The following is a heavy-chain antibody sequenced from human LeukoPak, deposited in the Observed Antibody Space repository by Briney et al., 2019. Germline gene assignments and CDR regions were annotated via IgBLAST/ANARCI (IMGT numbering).Heavy chain of an antibody. J-gene: IGHJ6*02. CDR3: VRHNHMDV. CDR1: GYTFTTYS. V-gene: IGHV1-46*01. CDR2: INLSGGST. Sequence: ASVNVSCKASGYTFTTYSMHWVRQAPGQGLKWMAIINLSGGSTDYTQKFQGRVTMTRDTSTSTVYMELSSLRSEDTAVYYCVRHNHMDVWGQGTTVTVSS.